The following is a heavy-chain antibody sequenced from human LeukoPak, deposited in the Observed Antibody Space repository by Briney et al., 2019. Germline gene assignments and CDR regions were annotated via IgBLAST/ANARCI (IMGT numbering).Heavy chain of an antibody. CDR2: IWYDGSNK. CDR3: AKDLYGYYFDY. Sequence: GGSLRLSCAASGFTFSNYGIHWVRQAPAKGLEWVAVIWYDGSNKYYADSVKGRFTISRDNSKNTLYLQMNSLRAEDTAVYYCAKDLYGYYFDYWGQGTLVTVSS. V-gene: IGHV3-33*06. D-gene: IGHD4-17*01. CDR1: GFTFSNYG. J-gene: IGHJ4*02.